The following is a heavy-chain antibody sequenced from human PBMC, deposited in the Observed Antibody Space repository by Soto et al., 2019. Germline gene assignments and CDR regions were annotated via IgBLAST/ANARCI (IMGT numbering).Heavy chain of an antibody. CDR2: INQDGSEK. Sequence: GGSLRLSXAASGFTFSSYWMDWVRQAPGKGLEWVANINQDGSEKHYVDSVKGRFTISRDNAKNSLYLQMSSMTAEDSALYYCSLSLDYWGQGTLVTVSS. V-gene: IGHV3-7*01. CDR1: GFTFSSYW. CDR3: SLSLDY. J-gene: IGHJ4*02.